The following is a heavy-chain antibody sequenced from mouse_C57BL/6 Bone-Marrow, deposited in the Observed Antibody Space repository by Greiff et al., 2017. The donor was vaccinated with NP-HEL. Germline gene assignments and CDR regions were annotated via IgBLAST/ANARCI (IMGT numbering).Heavy chain of an antibody. CDR3: ARGGIYYDYAWFAY. CDR2: INPGSGGT. Sequence: QVQLQQSGAELVRPGTSVKVSCKASGYAFTNYLIEWVKQRPGQGLEWIGVINPGSGGTNYNEKFKGKATLTADKSSSTAYMQLSSLTSEDSAVYFCARGGIYYDYAWFAYWGQGALGTVSA. J-gene: IGHJ3*01. CDR1: GYAFTNYL. D-gene: IGHD2-4*01. V-gene: IGHV1-54*01.